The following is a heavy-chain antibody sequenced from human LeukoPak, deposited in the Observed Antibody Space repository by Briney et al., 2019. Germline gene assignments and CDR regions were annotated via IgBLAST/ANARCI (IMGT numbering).Heavy chain of an antibody. J-gene: IGHJ4*02. V-gene: IGHV1-2*02. CDR2: INPVSGDT. CDR1: GYTFTSYY. CDR3: ARDHAVSSGWYHDY. Sequence: ASVKVSCKASGYTFTSYYMHWVRQAPGQGPEWMGWINPVSGDTNLAQRFQGRVTLTRDTSISTAYMELSRLRSDDTAVYYCARDHAVSSGWYHDYWGQGTLVTVSS. D-gene: IGHD6-19*01.